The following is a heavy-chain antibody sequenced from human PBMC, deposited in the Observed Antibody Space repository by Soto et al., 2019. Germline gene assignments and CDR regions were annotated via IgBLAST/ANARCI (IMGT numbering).Heavy chain of an antibody. CDR1: GFTFSSYG. V-gene: IGHV3-30*03. CDR2: ISYDGGLQ. D-gene: IGHD5-18*01. Sequence: QAQLVESGGGVVQPGRSLRLSCAASGFTFSSYGMHWVRQAPGTGLEAVAVISYDGGLQHYADSVKGRFTISRDNSKNMLLLQMNSLRAEDTAVYYCVSDRGYGHASVPYSWGQGTLVSVSS. J-gene: IGHJ4*02. CDR3: VSDRGYGHASVPYS.